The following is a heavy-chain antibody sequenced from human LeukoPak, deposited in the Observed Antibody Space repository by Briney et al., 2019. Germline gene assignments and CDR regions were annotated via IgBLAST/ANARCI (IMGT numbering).Heavy chain of an antibody. CDR1: GFTFDDYA. CDR3: AKDIRRSGYSSYFFDY. CDR2: ISWNSGSI. D-gene: IGHD6-13*01. V-gene: IGHV3-9*01. J-gene: IGHJ4*02. Sequence: GRSLRLSCAASGFTFDDYAMHWVRQAPGKGLEWVSGISWNSGSIGYADSVKGRFTISRDNAKNSLYLQMNSLRAEDTALYYCAKDIRRSGYSSYFFDYWGQGTLVTVSS.